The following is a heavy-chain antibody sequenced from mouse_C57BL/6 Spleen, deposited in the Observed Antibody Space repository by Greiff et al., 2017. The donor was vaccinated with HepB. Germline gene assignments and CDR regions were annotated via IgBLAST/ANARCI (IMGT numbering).Heavy chain of an antibody. D-gene: IGHD3-2*02. CDR2: IDPSDSET. J-gene: IGHJ2*01. V-gene: IGHV1-52*01. CDR1: GYTFTSYW. CDR3: ARDSSGYVDYFDY. Sequence: QLQQPGAELVRPGSSVKLSCKASGYTFTSYWMHWVKQRPIQGLEWIGNIDPSDSETHYNQKFKDKATLTVDKSSSTAYMQLSSLTSEDSAVYYCARDSSGYVDYFDYWGQGTTLTVSS.